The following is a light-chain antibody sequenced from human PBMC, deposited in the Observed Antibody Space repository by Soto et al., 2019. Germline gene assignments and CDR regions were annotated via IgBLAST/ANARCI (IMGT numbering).Light chain of an antibody. CDR1: QSVSSY. CDR3: QQRSSWPWT. CDR2: DAS. Sequence: EIVLTQSPATLSLSPGERATLSCRASQSVSSYLAWYQQKPGQAPRLLIYDASNRATGIPARFSGSGSGTDFTLTISILEPEDFAVYYCQQRSSWPWTFGQGTKVEIK. V-gene: IGKV3-11*01. J-gene: IGKJ1*01.